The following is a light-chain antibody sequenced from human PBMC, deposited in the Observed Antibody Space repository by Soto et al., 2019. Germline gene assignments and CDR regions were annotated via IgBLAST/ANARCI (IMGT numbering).Light chain of an antibody. Sequence: EIVLTQSPGTLSLSPGERATLSCRASQSLSSTYLAWYQQQPGQAPRLLIYGASSRATGIPDRFSGSGSGTDFALTSSRLEPEDGAVYYCQHYGTSLRTFGQGTKVEIK. V-gene: IGKV3-20*01. J-gene: IGKJ1*01. CDR3: QHYGTSLRT. CDR1: QSLSSTY. CDR2: GAS.